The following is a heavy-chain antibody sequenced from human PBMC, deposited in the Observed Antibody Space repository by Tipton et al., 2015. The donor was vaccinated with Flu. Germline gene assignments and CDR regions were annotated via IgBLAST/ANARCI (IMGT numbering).Heavy chain of an antibody. V-gene: IGHV4-39*07. CDR3: ARVLWNDRRASYYYGVDV. CDR2: IYYSGTT. D-gene: IGHD1-1*01. Sequence: TLSLTCTVSGGSISTTIYYWGWVRQPPGKGLEWIGSIYYSGTTYYNPSLKSRVTISIDASKNQFSLDLTSLTAADTAVYYCARVLWNDRRASYYYGVDVWGQGTTVTAPS. J-gene: IGHJ6*02. CDR1: GGSISTTIYY.